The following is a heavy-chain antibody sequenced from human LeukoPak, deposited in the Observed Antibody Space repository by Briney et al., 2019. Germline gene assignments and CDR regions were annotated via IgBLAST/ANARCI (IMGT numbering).Heavy chain of an antibody. D-gene: IGHD2-15*01. Sequence: SETLSLTCTVSGGSISSYYWRWIRQPPGKGLEWIGYIYYSGSTNYNPSLKSRVTISVDTSKNQFSLKLSSVTAADTAVYYCARGRGCSGGSCYSNWFDPWGQGTRVTVSS. V-gene: IGHV4-59*01. J-gene: IGHJ5*02. CDR1: GGSISSYY. CDR2: IYYSGST. CDR3: ARGRGCSGGSCYSNWFDP.